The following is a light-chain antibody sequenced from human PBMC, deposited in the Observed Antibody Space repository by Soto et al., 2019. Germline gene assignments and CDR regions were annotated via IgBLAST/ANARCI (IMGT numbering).Light chain of an antibody. CDR3: QQYGSFFT. CDR1: QSVSSSY. V-gene: IGKV3-20*01. Sequence: EIVLTQSPGTLSLSPGERATLSCRASQSVSSSYLAWYQQKPGQAPGLLIYGASSRATGIPDRFSGSGSGTDFTLTISRLEPEDFAVYYCQQYGSFFTFGPGTKVDIK. CDR2: GAS. J-gene: IGKJ3*01.